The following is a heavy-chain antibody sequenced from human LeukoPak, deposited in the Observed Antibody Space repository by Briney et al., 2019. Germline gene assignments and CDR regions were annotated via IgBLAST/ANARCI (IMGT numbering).Heavy chain of an antibody. CDR1: GYSFTSNG. J-gene: IGHJ6*02. V-gene: IGHV1-18*01. CDR2: ISAYNGNT. Sequence: ASVKVSCKASGYSFTSNGISWVRQAPGQGLEWMGWISAYNGNTNYAQKLQGRVTMTTDTSTSTAYMELRSLRFDDTAVYYCAREGNVLDDFCSGYSASYGMDVWGQGTTVTVSS. D-gene: IGHD3-3*01. CDR3: AREGNVLDDFCSGYSASYGMDV.